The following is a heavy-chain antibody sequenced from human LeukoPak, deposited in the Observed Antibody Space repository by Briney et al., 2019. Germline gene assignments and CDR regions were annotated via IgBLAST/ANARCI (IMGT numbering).Heavy chain of an antibody. CDR2: IYYSGST. CDR1: GGSFSGSY. V-gene: IGHV4-59*01. CDR3: ARYRFRSRQWLGEFDY. D-gene: IGHD6-19*01. J-gene: IGHJ4*02. Sequence: SSETLSLTCAVYGGSFSGSYWSWIRHPPRKGLEWVGYIYYSGSTNYNPPPKSRVTISVDTSKNQFSLKLSCVTAGDTAVYYCARYRFRSRQWLGEFDYWGQGTLVTVSS.